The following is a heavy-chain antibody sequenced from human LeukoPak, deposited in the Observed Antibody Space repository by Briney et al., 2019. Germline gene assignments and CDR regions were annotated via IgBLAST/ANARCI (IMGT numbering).Heavy chain of an antibody. D-gene: IGHD3-22*01. CDR1: GLTFSSYS. V-gene: IGHV3-21*01. CDR2: ISSSSSYI. CDR3: ARASRFTMTVVI. J-gene: IGHJ3*01. Sequence: SGGSLRLSCAVSGLTFSSYSMSWVRQAPGKGLEGVSSISSSSSYIYYADSVGGRFTISRDNAKNSLYLQMNSLRAEDTAVYYCARASRFTMTVVIWGEGTMVTVSS.